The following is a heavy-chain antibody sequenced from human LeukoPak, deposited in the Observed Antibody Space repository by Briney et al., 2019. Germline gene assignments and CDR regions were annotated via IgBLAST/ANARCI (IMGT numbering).Heavy chain of an antibody. V-gene: IGHV3-30*02. CDR2: IPYDGSNK. Sequence: GGSLRLSCAASGFTFSSYGMHWVRQAPGKGLEWVAFIPYDGSNKYYADSVKGRFTISRDNSKNTLYLQMNSLRAEDTAVYYCARREVYFDYWGQGTLVTVSP. CDR1: GFTFSSYG. CDR3: ARREVYFDY. D-gene: IGHD1-14*01. J-gene: IGHJ4*02.